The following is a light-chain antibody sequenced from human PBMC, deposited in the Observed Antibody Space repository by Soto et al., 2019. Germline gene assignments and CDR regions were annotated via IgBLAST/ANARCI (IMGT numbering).Light chain of an antibody. CDR2: GAS. Sequence: DIVLTQSPGTLSLSPGERATLSCRASQSVISSDLAWYQQKPGQAPRLLIYGASSRPTGIPDRFSGSGSSTDFTLIISRLEPEGFAVYYCQQYGSTSYSFGQGTKLEIK. CDR3: QQYGSTSYS. J-gene: IGKJ2*01. CDR1: QSVISSD. V-gene: IGKV3-20*01.